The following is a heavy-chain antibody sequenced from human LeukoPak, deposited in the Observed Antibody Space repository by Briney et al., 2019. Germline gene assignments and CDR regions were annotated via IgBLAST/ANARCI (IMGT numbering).Heavy chain of an antibody. CDR2: LNQGGTEK. CDR1: GFTFSSYW. CDR3: ARCVGGKVVTPYYFDY. D-gene: IGHD4-23*01. V-gene: IGHV3-7*01. J-gene: IGHJ4*02. Sequence: GGSLRLSCAASGFTFSSYWMTWVRQAPGKGLEWVSNLNQGGTEKYYVDSVKGRFTISRDNAKNSLYLQMNSLRAEDTAVCYCARCVGGKVVTPYYFDYWGERTLVTVSS.